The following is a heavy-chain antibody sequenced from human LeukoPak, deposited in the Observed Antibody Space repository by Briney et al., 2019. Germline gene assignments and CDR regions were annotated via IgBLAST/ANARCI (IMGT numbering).Heavy chain of an antibody. CDR2: ISSSSSYI. V-gene: IGHV3-21*01. Sequence: GGSLRLSCAASGFTFSSYSMNWVRQAPGKGLEWVSSISSSSSYIYYADSVKGRFTISRDNAKNTLYLQMNSLRAEDTAVYYCARERKYDSNFDYWGQGTLVTVSS. D-gene: IGHD1-1*01. CDR3: ARERKYDSNFDY. CDR1: GFTFSSYS. J-gene: IGHJ4*02.